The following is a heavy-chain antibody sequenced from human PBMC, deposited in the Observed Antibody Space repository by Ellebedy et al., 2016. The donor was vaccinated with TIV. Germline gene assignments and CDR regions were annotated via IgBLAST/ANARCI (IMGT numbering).Heavy chain of an antibody. V-gene: IGHV4-39*07. CDR2: VYYNGTS. CDR3: ARLLITMVYGMDV. D-gene: IGHD3-10*01. CDR1: GASITTTNYY. Sequence: MPSETLSLTCTVSGASITTTNYYWDWIRQPPGKGLEWIATVYYNGTSYYNPSLKSRVIISVDTSKNQFSLKLSSVTAADTAVYYCARLLITMVYGMDVWGQGTTVTVSS. J-gene: IGHJ6*02.